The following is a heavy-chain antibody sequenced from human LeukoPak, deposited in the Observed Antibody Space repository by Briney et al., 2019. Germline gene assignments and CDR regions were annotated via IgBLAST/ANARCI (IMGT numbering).Heavy chain of an antibody. CDR3: AKDLGSFYYDNSGFYSLDY. D-gene: IGHD3-22*01. Sequence: GSLRLSCAASGFTFSSYGMHWVRQAPGKGLEWVAFIRYDGSNKYYADSVKGRFTISRDDSRNTLYLQMNSLRAEDTAVYYCAKDLGSFYYDNSGFYSLDYWGQGTLVTVSP. V-gene: IGHV3-30*02. J-gene: IGHJ4*02. CDR2: IRYDGSNK. CDR1: GFTFSSYG.